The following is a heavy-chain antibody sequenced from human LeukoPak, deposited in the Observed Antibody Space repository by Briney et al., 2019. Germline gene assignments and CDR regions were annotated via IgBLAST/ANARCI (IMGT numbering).Heavy chain of an antibody. J-gene: IGHJ4*02. CDR3: ARSLRDWYKDY. CDR1: GYTFTGYY. Sequence: VASVKVSCKASGYTFTGYYMHWVRQAPGQGLEWMGWINPNSGGTNYAQKFQGRVTMTRDTSISTAYMELSSLRSEDTAVYYCARSLRDWYKDYWGQGTLVTVSS. D-gene: IGHD6-19*01. CDR2: INPNSGGT. V-gene: IGHV1-2*02.